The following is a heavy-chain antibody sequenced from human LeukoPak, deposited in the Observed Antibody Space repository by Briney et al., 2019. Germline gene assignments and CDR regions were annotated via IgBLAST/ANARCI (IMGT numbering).Heavy chain of an antibody. D-gene: IGHD4-23*01. Sequence: ASVKVSCKASGYTFIDYYMHWVRQAPGQGLEWMGVINPRGGTTSYTQKFLGRVTMTRDTSTSTLYMEVSSLRSEDTAVYYCARKFGGNGYYFDYWGQGTLVTVSS. V-gene: IGHV1-46*01. CDR1: GYTFIDYY. CDR2: INPRGGTT. CDR3: ARKFGGNGYYFDY. J-gene: IGHJ4*02.